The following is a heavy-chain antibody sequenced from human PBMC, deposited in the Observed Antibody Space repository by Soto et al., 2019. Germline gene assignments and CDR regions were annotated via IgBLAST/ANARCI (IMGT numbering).Heavy chain of an antibody. CDR2: IYWDDDK. Sequence: SGPTLVNPTQTLTLTCTFSGFSLSTSGVGVGWIRQPPGKALEWLALIYWDDDKRYSPSLKSRLTITKDTSKNQVVLTMTNMDPVDTATYYCAHRRSGEVSDYDSSVLYIWGQGKVVTVSS. D-gene: IGHD3-22*01. CDR1: GFSLSTSGVG. J-gene: IGHJ3*02. V-gene: IGHV2-5*02. CDR3: AHRRSGEVSDYDSSVLYI.